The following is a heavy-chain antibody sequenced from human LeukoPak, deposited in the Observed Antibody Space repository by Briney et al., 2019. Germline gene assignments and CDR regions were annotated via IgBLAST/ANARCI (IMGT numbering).Heavy chain of an antibody. J-gene: IGHJ5*02. CDR3: ARRAGIAAVQPFDP. CDR2: IYHSGST. CDR1: GGSISSGGYY. V-gene: IGHV4-30-2*01. D-gene: IGHD6-13*01. Sequence: KTSETLSLTCTVSGGSISSGGYYWSWIRQPPGKGLEWIGYIYHSGSTYYNPSLKSRVTISVDTSKNQFSLKLSSVTAADTAVYYCARRAGIAAVQPFDPWGQGTLVTVSS.